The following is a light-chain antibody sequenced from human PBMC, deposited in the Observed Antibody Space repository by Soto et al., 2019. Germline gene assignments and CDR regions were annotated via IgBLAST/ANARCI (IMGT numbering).Light chain of an antibody. CDR3: QQYNSYWT. CDR1: QSISSW. J-gene: IGKJ1*01. V-gene: IGKV1-5*01. CDR2: DAS. Sequence: DIQMTQSPSTLSASVGDRVTITCRASQSISSWLAWYKQKPGKAPKLLIYDASSLESGVPSRFSGSGSGTEFTLTISSLKPDDFATYFCQQYNSYWTFGQGTKLEIK.